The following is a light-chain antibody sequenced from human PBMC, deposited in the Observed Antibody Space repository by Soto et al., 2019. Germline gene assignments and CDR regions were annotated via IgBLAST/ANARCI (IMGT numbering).Light chain of an antibody. J-gene: IGKJ2*01. Sequence: VLTQSPGTLSLSPGERATISCRASQSIRSNYLPRYHHKPGRRPRLLTYGASTRATGIPHWFSGSGSGTDFTLTISRLEPEDCGVFYCQQYGNSPPYTFGQGTRLEIK. CDR2: GAS. CDR3: QQYGNSPPYT. V-gene: IGKV3-20*01. CDR1: QSIRSNY.